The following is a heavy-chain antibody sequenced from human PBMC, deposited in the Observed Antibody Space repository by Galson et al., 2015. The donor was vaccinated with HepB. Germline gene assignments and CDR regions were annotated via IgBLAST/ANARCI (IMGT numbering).Heavy chain of an antibody. J-gene: IGHJ3*02. CDR2: IIHSGST. Sequence: SETLSLTCAVYGDSFSGYQWSWIRQPPGKGLEWIGEIIHSGSTNYNPSLKSRVTISVDTSKNQFSLKLSSVTAADTAVYYCARGPFTMVRGVNRFFDIWGQGTMVTVSS. CDR1: GDSFSGYQ. D-gene: IGHD3-10*01. V-gene: IGHV4-34*01. CDR3: ARGPFTMVRGVNRFFDI.